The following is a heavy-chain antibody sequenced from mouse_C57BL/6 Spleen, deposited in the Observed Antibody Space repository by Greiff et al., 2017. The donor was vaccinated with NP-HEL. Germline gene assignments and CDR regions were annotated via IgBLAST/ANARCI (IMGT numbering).Heavy chain of an antibody. CDR2: ISYDGSN. J-gene: IGHJ1*03. V-gene: IGHV3-6*01. D-gene: IGHD1-1*01. CDR1: GYSITSGYY. Sequence: EVQRVESGPGLVKPSQSLSLTCSVTGYSITSGYYWNWIRQFPGNKLEWMGYISYDGSNNYNPSLKNRISITRDTSKNQFFLKLNSVTTEDTATYYCARDYYGSSYAFDVWGTGTTVTVSS. CDR3: ARDYYGSSYAFDV.